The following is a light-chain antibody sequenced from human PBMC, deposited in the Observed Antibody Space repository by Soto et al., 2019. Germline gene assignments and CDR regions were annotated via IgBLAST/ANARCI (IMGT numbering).Light chain of an antibody. V-gene: IGKV3-15*01. CDR2: GAS. Sequence: EIVMTQSASTLSVSPGERATLSWAASQSLSSDLAWYQQKPGQAPRLLIYGASTRATGIPARFMGSGSGTEFTLTISSLQSEDFAVYYCQQYSRSPPITFGQGTRLEIK. J-gene: IGKJ5*01. CDR3: QQYSRSPPIT. CDR1: QSLSSD.